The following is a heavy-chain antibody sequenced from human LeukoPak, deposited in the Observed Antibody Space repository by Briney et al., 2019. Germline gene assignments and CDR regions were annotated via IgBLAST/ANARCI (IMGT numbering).Heavy chain of an antibody. CDR2: IYYSGST. CDR3: ARAHPDCSSTSCYNPYFDY. D-gene: IGHD2-2*01. V-gene: IGHV4-31*02. J-gene: IGHJ4*02. Sequence: LRLSCAASGFTFSDYYMSWIRQHPGKGLEWIGYIYYSGSTYYNPSLKSRVTISVDTSKNQFSLKLSSVTAADTAVYYCARAHPDCSSTSCYNPYFDYWGQGTLVTVSS. CDR1: GFTFSDYY.